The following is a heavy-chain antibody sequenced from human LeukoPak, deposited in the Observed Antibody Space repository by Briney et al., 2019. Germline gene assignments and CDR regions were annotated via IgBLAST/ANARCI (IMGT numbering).Heavy chain of an antibody. CDR1: GFTFSSYS. CDR2: ISSSSSYI. Sequence: GGSLRLSCAACGFTFSSYSMNWVRQAPGKGLEWVSSISSSSSYIYHADSVKGRFTISRDNAKNSLYLQMNSLRAEDTAVYYCAMSTVTTSWYFDLWGRGTLVTVSS. J-gene: IGHJ2*01. D-gene: IGHD4-17*01. CDR3: AMSTVTTSWYFDL. V-gene: IGHV3-21*01.